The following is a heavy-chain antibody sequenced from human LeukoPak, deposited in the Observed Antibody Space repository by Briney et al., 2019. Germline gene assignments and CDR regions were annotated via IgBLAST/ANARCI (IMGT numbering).Heavy chain of an antibody. J-gene: IGHJ4*02. D-gene: IGHD3-22*01. Sequence: GGSLRLSCAAPGFTFSSYAMHWVRQAPGKGLEWVAVISYDGSNKYYADSVKGRFTISRDNSKNTLYLQMNSLRAEDTAVYYCARMGIVVVINFDYWGQGTLVTVSS. CDR3: ARMGIVVVINFDY. V-gene: IGHV3-30*04. CDR1: GFTFSSYA. CDR2: ISYDGSNK.